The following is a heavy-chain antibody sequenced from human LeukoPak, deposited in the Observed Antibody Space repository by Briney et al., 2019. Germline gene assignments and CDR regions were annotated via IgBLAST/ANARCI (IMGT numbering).Heavy chain of an antibody. CDR1: GFTFSDYY. CDR2: ISSSGSTI. D-gene: IGHD5-12*01. V-gene: IGHV3-11*04. CDR3: ARDLVATDQNDY. J-gene: IGHJ4*02. Sequence: PGGSLRLSCAASGFTFSDYYMGWIRQAPGKGLEWVSYISSSGSTIYYADSVKGRFTISRDNAKNSLYLQMNSLRAEDTAVYYCARDLVATDQNDYWGQGTLVTVSS.